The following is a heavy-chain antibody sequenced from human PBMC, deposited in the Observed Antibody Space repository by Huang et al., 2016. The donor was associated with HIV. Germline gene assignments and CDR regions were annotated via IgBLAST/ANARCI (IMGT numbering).Heavy chain of an antibody. CDR3: ARRAAVIGMDY. CDR1: GFRFNDYN. D-gene: IGHD6-19*01. Sequence: EVQLVESGGGLVKVGGSLRLSCVASGFRFNDYNINWVRQAAGKGGEWCSAISNNGETHYGDSVRGRVTISRDNANKSVYLQMNSLRAEDTAVYYCARRAAVIGMDYWGQGALVTVSS. V-gene: IGHV3-21*01. J-gene: IGHJ4*02. CDR2: ISNNGET.